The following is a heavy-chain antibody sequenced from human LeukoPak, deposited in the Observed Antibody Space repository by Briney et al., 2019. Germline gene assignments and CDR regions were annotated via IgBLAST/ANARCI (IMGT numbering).Heavy chain of an antibody. J-gene: IGHJ3*02. V-gene: IGHV3-21*01. CDR1: GFTFSSYS. CDR2: ISSSSSYI. Sequence: GGSLRLSCAASGFTFSSYSTNWVRQAPGKGLEWVSSISSSSSYIYYADPVKGRFTISRDNAKNSLYLQMNSLRAEDTAVYYCARNRFREDAFDIWGQGTMVTVSS. CDR3: ARNRFREDAFDI. D-gene: IGHD3-10*01.